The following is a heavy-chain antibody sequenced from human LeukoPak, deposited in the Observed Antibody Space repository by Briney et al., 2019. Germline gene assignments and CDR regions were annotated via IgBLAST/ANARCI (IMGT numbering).Heavy chain of an antibody. Sequence: PGGSLRLSCAASGITFSSYAMHWVRQAPGKGLEWVAVISYDGSNKYYADSVKGRFTISRDNSKNTLYLQMNSLRAEDTAVYYCARHVGRSNYFDYWGQGTLVTVSS. V-gene: IGHV3-30*04. J-gene: IGHJ4*02. D-gene: IGHD3-10*01. CDR2: ISYDGSNK. CDR1: GITFSSYA. CDR3: ARHVGRSNYFDY.